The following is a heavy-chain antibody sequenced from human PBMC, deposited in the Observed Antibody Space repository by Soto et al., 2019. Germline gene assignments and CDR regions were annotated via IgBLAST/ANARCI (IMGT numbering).Heavy chain of an antibody. CDR3: ARGGNNWFDS. J-gene: IGHJ5*01. Sequence: QVQLVESGGGVVQPGRSLRLSCAASGFTFSSYDMHWVRQAPGKGLEWVAFIWYDGSNKYTADSVKGRFTISRDNSKNTLYLQMNSLRGEDTAVYYCARGGNNWFDSWGQGTLVTVSS. V-gene: IGHV3-33*01. CDR1: GFTFSSYD. CDR2: IWYDGSNK. D-gene: IGHD3-16*01.